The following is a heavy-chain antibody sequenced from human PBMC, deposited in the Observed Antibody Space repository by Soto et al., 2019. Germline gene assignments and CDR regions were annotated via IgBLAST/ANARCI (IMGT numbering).Heavy chain of an antibody. D-gene: IGHD3-9*01. CDR2: INHIGST. J-gene: IGHJ4*02. Sequence: SETLSLTCAVYGGSFSGYYWSWIRQPPGKGLEWIGEINHIGSTNYNPSLKSRVTISVDTSKNQFSLKLSSVTAADTAVYYCARGGYDILTGYTMVFDYWGQGTLVTVSS. CDR3: ARGGYDILTGYTMVFDY. CDR1: GGSFSGYY. V-gene: IGHV4-34*01.